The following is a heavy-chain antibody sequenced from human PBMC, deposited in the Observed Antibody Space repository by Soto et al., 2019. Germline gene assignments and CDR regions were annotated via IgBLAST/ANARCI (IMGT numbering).Heavy chain of an antibody. D-gene: IGHD1-26*01. CDR1: GGTFSSYA. J-gene: IGHJ3*02. CDR3: EASGSYPDAFDI. CDR2: IIPIFGTA. Sequence: GASVKVSCKASGGTFSSYAISWVRQAPGQGLEWMGGIIPIFGTANYAQKFQGRVTITADESTSTAYMELSSLRSEDTAVHYCEASGSYPDAFDIWGRGTMVSV. V-gene: IGHV1-69*13.